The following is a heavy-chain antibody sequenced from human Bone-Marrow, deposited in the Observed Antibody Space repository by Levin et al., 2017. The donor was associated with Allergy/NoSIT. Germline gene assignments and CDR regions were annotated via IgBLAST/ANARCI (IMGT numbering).Heavy chain of an antibody. V-gene: IGHV4-61*02. CDR1: GASISSGGY. D-gene: IGHD3-9*01. Sequence: SQTLSLTCTVSGASISSGGYWTWIRQAAGGGREWIGRIYTTGNSVHNPSLESRITLSIDTSKNQFSLELRSVTAAETAVYFCAVEALDVTGYVTEVLDYWGQGHLVTVSS. CDR2: IYTTGNS. J-gene: IGHJ4*02. CDR3: AVEALDVTGYVTEVLDY.